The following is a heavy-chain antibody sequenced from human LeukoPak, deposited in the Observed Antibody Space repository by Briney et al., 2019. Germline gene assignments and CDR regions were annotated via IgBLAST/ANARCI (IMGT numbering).Heavy chain of an antibody. CDR1: GFTFGDFA. J-gene: IGHJ6*03. CDR3: AKDARPRSYYYYFYMDV. Sequence: SLRLSCAGSGFTFGDFAMHWVRQAPGKGLEWISGISFNSGNTAYAASVKGRFTISRDNAKNSLYLQMDSLRPEDTALYLCAKDARPRSYYYYFYMDVWGKGTTVTVSS. V-gene: IGHV3-9*01. CDR2: ISFNSGNT.